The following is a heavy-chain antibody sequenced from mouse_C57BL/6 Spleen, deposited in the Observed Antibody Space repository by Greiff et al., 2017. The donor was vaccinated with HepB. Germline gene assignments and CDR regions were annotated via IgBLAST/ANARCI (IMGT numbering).Heavy chain of an antibody. Sequence: EVQLVESGGGLVKPGGSLKLSCAASGFTFSDYGMHWVRQAPEKGLEWVAYISSGSSTIYYADTVKGRFTISRDNAKNTLFLQMTSLRSEDTAMYYCARNPSYYGNYYYAMDYWGQGTSVTVSS. CDR2: ISSGSSTI. CDR1: GFTFSDYG. D-gene: IGHD2-1*01. V-gene: IGHV5-17*01. CDR3: ARNPSYYGNYYYAMDY. J-gene: IGHJ4*01.